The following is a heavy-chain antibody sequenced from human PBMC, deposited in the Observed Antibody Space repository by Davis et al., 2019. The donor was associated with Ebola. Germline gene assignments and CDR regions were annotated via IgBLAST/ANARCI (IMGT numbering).Heavy chain of an antibody. D-gene: IGHD6-19*01. CDR1: GVSISTRVSSSSRGPYWGGYY. V-gene: IGHV4-39*01. CDR2: INDRGTT. CDR3: AAPYLNYSSGWHYFDL. J-gene: IGHJ4*02. Sequence: PSETLSLTCTVSGVSISTRVSSSSRGPYWGGYYWGWIRQPPGKGLEWIASINDRGTTFYNSSLESRATISVDKSNNQFSLRLTSVTAADTAVYYCAAPYLNYSSGWHYFDLWGQGTLVTVSS.